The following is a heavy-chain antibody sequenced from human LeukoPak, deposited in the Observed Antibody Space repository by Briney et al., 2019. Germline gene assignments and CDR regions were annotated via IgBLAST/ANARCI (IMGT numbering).Heavy chain of an antibody. CDR1: GGTINGYA. CDR2: IIPLFGTV. V-gene: IGHV1-69*06. Sequence: ASVKVSCKPSGGTINGYAVYWVRQAPGQGLEWMARIIPLFGTVNYAQNFQDRLTLSADKSTNTAHMELSSLRFDDTAIYYCATPPPGYSFSNHYYYMDAWGRGTTVTVSS. D-gene: IGHD1-1*01. CDR3: ATPPPGYSFSNHYYYMDA. J-gene: IGHJ6*03.